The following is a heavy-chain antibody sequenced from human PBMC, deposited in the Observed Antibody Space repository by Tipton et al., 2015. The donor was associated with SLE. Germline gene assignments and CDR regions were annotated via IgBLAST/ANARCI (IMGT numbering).Heavy chain of an antibody. V-gene: IGHV4-39*01. Sequence: TLSLTCTVSGDSISSSSYFWAWIRQPPGKGLEWVGTMLYSGVTSYNPSLKSRVTISVDTSKNQFSLKLNSVTAADTAVYYCARREWELIQLNYFDNWGQGTLVTVSS. CDR2: MLYSGVT. J-gene: IGHJ4*01. CDR1: GDSISSSSYF. D-gene: IGHD1-26*01. CDR3: ARREWELIQLNYFDN.